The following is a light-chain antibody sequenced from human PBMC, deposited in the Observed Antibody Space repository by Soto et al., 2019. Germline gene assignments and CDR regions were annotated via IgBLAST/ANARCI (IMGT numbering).Light chain of an antibody. J-gene: IGKJ1*01. CDR2: GAS. V-gene: IGKV1-39*01. Sequence: DIQMTQSPSSLSASMGDRVSITCRASQSIGTDLNWYHQKPGKAPKLLIYGASTLQGGVPSRFSGSVSGTEFTVTISSLQPGDLATYFCQQTYSTPWTFGQGTKVDI. CDR3: QQTYSTPWT. CDR1: QSIGTD.